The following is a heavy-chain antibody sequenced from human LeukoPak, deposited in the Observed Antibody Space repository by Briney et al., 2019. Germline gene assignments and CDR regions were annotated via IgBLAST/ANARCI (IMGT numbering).Heavy chain of an antibody. D-gene: IGHD4-17*01. CDR2: IYYSGST. CDR3: ARMTTVTQPPRD. Sequence: TDTLSLTCTVSGRSISSGDYYWSWTRQPPGNGLEWIGFIYYSGSTYYNPSLKSRVTISVDTSKNQSSLKLSSVTAADTAVYYCARMTTVTQPPRDWGQGTLVTVSS. J-gene: IGHJ4*02. CDR1: GRSISSGDYY. V-gene: IGHV4-30-4*01.